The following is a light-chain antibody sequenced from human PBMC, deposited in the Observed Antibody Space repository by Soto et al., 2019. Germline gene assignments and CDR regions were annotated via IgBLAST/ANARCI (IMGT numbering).Light chain of an antibody. CDR3: SSYTSSTDYV. V-gene: IGLV2-14*01. Sequence: QSVLTQPASVSGSRGQSITISCTGTSSDVGTYNYVSWYQQHPGKAPKLIIYEVSNRPSGVSNRFSGSKSGNTASLTISGLQAEDEADYYCSSYTSSTDYVFGTGTKVTVL. CDR1: SSDVGTYNY. CDR2: EVS. J-gene: IGLJ1*01.